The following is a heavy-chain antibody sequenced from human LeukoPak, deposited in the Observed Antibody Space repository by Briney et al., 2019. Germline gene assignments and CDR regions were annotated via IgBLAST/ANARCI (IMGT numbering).Heavy chain of an antibody. CDR3: ARLGYCSSTSCYRSYYYGMDV. CDR2: IYSGGST. J-gene: IGHJ6*02. CDR1: GLTVSSNY. V-gene: IGHV3-53*01. Sequence: GGSLRLSCAASGLTVSSNYMSWVRQAPGKGLEWVSVIYSGGSTYYADSVKGRFTISRDNSKNTLYLQMNSLRAEDTAVYYCARLGYCSSTSCYRSYYYGMDVWGQGTTVTVSS. D-gene: IGHD2-2*01.